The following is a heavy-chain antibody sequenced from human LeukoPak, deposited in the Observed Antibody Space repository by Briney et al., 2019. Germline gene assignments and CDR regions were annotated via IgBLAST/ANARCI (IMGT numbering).Heavy chain of an antibody. V-gene: IGHV3-48*03. J-gene: IGHJ4*02. CDR1: GFTFSSYE. CDR3: ARVSPLYLYGVD. D-gene: IGHD4-17*01. CDR2: ISSSCSTI. Sequence: PGGSLRLSCAASGFTFSSYEMNWVRQAPGKGLEWVSYISSSCSTIYYADSVKGRFTISRDNAKNSLYLQMNSLRAEDTAVYYCARVSPLYLYGVDWGQGTLVTVSS.